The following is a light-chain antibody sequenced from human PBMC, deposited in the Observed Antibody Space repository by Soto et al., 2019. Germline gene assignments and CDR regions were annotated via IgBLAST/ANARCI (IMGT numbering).Light chain of an antibody. CDR3: QQFSSYPLT. CDR1: QTVRNNY. Sequence: EFVLTRSPGTRSWSPVGIATVSFMASQTVRNNYLAWYQQKPGQAPRLLIYDASSRATGIPDRFSGGGSGTDFTLTISRLEPEDFAVYYCQQFSSYPLTFGGGTKVDIK. J-gene: IGKJ4*01. CDR2: DAS. V-gene: IGKV3-20*01.